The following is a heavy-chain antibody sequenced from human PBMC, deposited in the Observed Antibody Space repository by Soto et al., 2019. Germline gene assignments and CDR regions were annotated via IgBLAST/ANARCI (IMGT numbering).Heavy chain of an antibody. CDR1: GFTFSNNA. Sequence: GGSLRLSCAASGFTFSNNAMTWVRQAPGRGLEWVSVISGGGNTTYYLDSVKGRFIISRDNSKNTVLLQMNSLRAEDTAVYYCASDPYYYASGFWGQGTLVTVSS. J-gene: IGHJ4*02. V-gene: IGHV3-23*01. CDR2: ISGGGNTT. CDR3: ASDPYYYASGF. D-gene: IGHD3-10*01.